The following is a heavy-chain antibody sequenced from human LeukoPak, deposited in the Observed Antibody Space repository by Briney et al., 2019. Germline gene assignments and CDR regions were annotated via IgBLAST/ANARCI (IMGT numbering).Heavy chain of an antibody. J-gene: IGHJ1*01. CDR3: ARLGGDPPYAEYFQH. V-gene: IGHV1-69*04. CDR2: IIPILGIA. Sequence: ASVKVSCKASGGTFSSYAISWVRQAPGQGLEWMGRIIPILGIANYAQKFQGRVTITADKSTSTAYMELSSLRSEDTAVYYCARLGGDPPYAEYFQHWGQGTLVTVSS. CDR1: GGTFSSYA. D-gene: IGHD4-17*01.